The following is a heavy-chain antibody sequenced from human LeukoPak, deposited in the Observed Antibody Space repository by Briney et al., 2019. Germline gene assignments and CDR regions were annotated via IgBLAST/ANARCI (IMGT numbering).Heavy chain of an antibody. Sequence: GSLRLSCAASGFTFSSYAMHWVRQAPGKGLEYVSGISSNGGSTYYANSVKGRFTSSRDNSKSTLHLQMGSLRAEDMAVYYCARGYDFWSGYWSHSDYWGQGTLVTVSS. V-gene: IGHV3-64*01. D-gene: IGHD3-3*01. CDR1: GFTFSSYA. CDR2: ISSNGGST. J-gene: IGHJ4*02. CDR3: ARGYDFWSGYWSHSDY.